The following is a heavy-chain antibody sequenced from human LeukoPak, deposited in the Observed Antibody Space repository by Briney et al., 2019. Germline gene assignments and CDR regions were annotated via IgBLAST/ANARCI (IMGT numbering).Heavy chain of an antibody. Sequence: GGSLRLSCAASGFTFSSYAMSWVRQAPGKGLEWVSAISGSGGSTYYADSVKGRFTISRDNSKNTLYLQMNSLRAEDTAVYYCAKAHSSGWYVPASSDYWGQGTLVTVSS. D-gene: IGHD6-19*01. CDR1: GFTFSSYA. CDR2: ISGSGGST. CDR3: AKAHSSGWYVPASSDY. J-gene: IGHJ4*02. V-gene: IGHV3-23*01.